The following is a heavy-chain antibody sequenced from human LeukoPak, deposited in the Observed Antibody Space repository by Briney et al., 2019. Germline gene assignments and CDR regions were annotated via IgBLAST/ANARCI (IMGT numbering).Heavy chain of an antibody. CDR2: ISSSSSYI. CDR3: ARDIVATITFDY. D-gene: IGHD5-12*01. V-gene: IGHV3-21*01. CDR1: GFTFSSDS. J-gene: IGHJ4*02. Sequence: GGSLLLSSAASGFTFSSDSMNWVRRAPVKGLEWVSSISSSSSYIYYADSVKGRFTISRDNAKNSLYLQMNSLRAEDTAVYYCARDIVATITFDYWGQGTLATVSS.